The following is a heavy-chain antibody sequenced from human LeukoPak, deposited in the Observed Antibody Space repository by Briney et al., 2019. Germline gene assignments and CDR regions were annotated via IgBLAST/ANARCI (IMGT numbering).Heavy chain of an antibody. V-gene: IGHV4-61*02. Sequence: SETLSLTCTVSGGSISSGSYYWSWIRQPAGKGLEWIGRIYTSGSTNYNPSLKSRVTISVDTSKNQFSLKLSSVAAADTAVYYCARDHFRNDGDYWGQGTLVTVSS. CDR2: IYTSGST. D-gene: IGHD1-1*01. CDR3: ARDHFRNDGDY. J-gene: IGHJ4*02. CDR1: GGSISSGSYY.